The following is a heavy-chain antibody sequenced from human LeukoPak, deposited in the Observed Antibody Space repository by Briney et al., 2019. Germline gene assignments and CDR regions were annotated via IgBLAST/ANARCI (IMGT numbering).Heavy chain of an antibody. CDR2: IYYSGST. CDR1: GVSISSYY. V-gene: IGHV4-59*01. Sequence: SETLSLTCTVSGVSISSYYWSWIRQPPGKGLEWIGYIYYSGSTNYNPSLKSRVAISVDTSKNQLPRKLSSVTAADTAVYYCARVDYYDSSGYVDYWGQGTLVTVSS. CDR3: ARVDYYDSSGYVDY. D-gene: IGHD3-22*01. J-gene: IGHJ4*02.